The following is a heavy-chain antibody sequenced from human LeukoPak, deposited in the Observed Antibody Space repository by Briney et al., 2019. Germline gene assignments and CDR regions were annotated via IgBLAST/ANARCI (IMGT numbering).Heavy chain of an antibody. CDR2: IYYSGST. CDR3: ARDGHYYYMDV. J-gene: IGHJ6*03. Sequence: SETLSLTCTVSGGSISSYYWSWIRQPPGKGLEWIGYIYYSGSTNYNPSLKSRVTISVDTSKNQFSLKLSSVTAADTAAYYCARDGHYYYMDVWGKGTTVTVSS. V-gene: IGHV4-59*01. CDR1: GGSISSYY.